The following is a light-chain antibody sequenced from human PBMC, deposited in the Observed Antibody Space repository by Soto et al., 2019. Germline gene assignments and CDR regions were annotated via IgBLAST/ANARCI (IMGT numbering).Light chain of an antibody. V-gene: IGKV3-20*01. CDR1: QSVSSSY. Sequence: ESVLTQSPGTLSLSPGERATLSCRASQSVSSSYLAWYQQKPGQAPRLLIYGASSRATGIPDRFSGSGSGTDLTLTNSILEPEDFAVYYCQQYGSSPPWTFGKGTKVEIK. CDR2: GAS. J-gene: IGKJ1*01. CDR3: QQYGSSPPWT.